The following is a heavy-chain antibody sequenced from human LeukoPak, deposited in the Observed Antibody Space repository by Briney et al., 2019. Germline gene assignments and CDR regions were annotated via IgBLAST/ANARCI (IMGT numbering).Heavy chain of an antibody. V-gene: IGHV3-23*01. CDR3: VKYSRYLDY. CDR1: GFTFNKYA. D-gene: IGHD2-15*01. J-gene: IGHJ4*02. CDR2: ITNSGGDT. Sequence: GGSLRLSCEASGFTFNKYAMSWVRQAPGEGPDWVSTITNSGGDTYYADSVKGRFTISRDNSHKTLYLEMNSLRAEDTAVYYWVKYSRYLDYWGQGALVTVSS.